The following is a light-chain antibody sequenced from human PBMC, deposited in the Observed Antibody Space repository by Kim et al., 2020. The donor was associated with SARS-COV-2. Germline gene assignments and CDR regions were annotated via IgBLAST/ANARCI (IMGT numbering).Light chain of an antibody. CDR1: SGDIVGYNY. Sequence: GQSITISSTGSSGDIVGYNYVSWYQQHPGKAPKLMIYDVSNRPSGVSNRFSGSRSGNTASLTTSGLQAEDEADYYCSSYTSSSTVVFGGGTQLTVL. J-gene: IGLJ2*01. CDR3: SSYTSSSTVV. CDR2: DVS. V-gene: IGLV2-14*03.